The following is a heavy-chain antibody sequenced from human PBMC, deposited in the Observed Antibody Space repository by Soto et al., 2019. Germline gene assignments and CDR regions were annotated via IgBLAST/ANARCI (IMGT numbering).Heavy chain of an antibody. Sequence: PSETLSLTCTVSGGSISSGGYYWSWIRQHPGKGLEWIGYIYYSGSTYYNPSLKSRVTISVDTSKNQFSLKLSSVTAADTAVYYCARRLYDYIWGSYRPQGWFDPWGQGTLVTVSS. V-gene: IGHV4-31*03. J-gene: IGHJ5*02. CDR1: GGSISSGGYY. CDR2: IYYSGST. D-gene: IGHD3-16*02. CDR3: ARRLYDYIWGSYRPQGWFDP.